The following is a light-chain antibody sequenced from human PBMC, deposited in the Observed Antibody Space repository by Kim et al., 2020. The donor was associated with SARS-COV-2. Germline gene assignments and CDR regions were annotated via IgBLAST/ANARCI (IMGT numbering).Light chain of an antibody. CDR1: SSDVGGYNY. CDR2: DVT. J-gene: IGLJ3*02. V-gene: IGLV2-14*03. CDR3: SSHISSSTLV. Sequence: QSALTQPASVSGSPGQSITISCTGTSSDVGGYNYVSWYQQHPGKAPKLMIYDVTNRPSGVSSRFSGSKSGNTASLTISGLQAEDEADYYCSSHISSSTLVFGGGTQLTVL.